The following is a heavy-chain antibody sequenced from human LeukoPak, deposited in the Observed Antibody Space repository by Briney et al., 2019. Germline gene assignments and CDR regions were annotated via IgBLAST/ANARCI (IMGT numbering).Heavy chain of an antibody. CDR2: INHSGST. CDR3: ARLPIFGVVMGFDY. CDR1: GGSISSGGYY. J-gene: IGHJ4*02. V-gene: IGHV4-30-2*01. D-gene: IGHD3-3*01. Sequence: PSQTLSLTCTVSGGSISSGGYYWSWIRQPPGKGLESIGEINHSGSTNYNPSLKSRVTISVDTSKNQFSLKLSSVTAADTAVYYCARLPIFGVVMGFDYWGQGTLVTVSS.